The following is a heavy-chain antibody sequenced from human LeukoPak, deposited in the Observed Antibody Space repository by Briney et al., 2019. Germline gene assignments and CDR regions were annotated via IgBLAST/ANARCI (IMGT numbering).Heavy chain of an antibody. V-gene: IGHV4-39*01. CDR2: IYYSGST. D-gene: IGHD3-22*01. J-gene: IGHJ3*02. Sequence: SETLSLTCTVSGGSISSSNYYWGWIRQPPGKGLEWIGSIYYSGSTYYNPSLKSRVTISADTSKNQFSLKLSSVTAADTAVYYCARQDDSSGYYYGAFDIWGQGTMVTVSS. CDR3: ARQDDSSGYYYGAFDI. CDR1: GGSISSSNYY.